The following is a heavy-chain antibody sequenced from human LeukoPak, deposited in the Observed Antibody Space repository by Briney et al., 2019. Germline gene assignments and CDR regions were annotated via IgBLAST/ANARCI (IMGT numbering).Heavy chain of an antibody. Sequence: GRSLRLSCAASGFTFSSYSIHWVRQAPGKGLEWVAVISYDGSNKYYADSVKGRFTISRDNSKNTLYLQMNSLRAEDTAVYYCARWHGGYYYDSSGYYNWFDPWGQGTLVTVSS. CDR2: ISYDGSNK. CDR3: ARWHGGYYYDSSGYYNWFDP. D-gene: IGHD3-22*01. J-gene: IGHJ5*02. CDR1: GFTFSSYS. V-gene: IGHV3-30*03.